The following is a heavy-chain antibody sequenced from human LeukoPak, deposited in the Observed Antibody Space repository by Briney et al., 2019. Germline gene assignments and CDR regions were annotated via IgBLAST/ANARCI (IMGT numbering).Heavy chain of an antibody. CDR2: ISSNGGST. CDR3: ATPAAGPGAEYSQY. D-gene: IGHD6-13*01. CDR1: GFTFSRYS. V-gene: IGHV3-64*01. Sequence: GGSLRLSCAASGFTFSRYSMHWVRQAPGKGLEYVSAISSNGGSTYYANSVKGRFTISRDNSKNTLYLQMGSLRSDDTAVYYCATPAAGPGAEYSQYWGQGTLVIVSS. J-gene: IGHJ1*01.